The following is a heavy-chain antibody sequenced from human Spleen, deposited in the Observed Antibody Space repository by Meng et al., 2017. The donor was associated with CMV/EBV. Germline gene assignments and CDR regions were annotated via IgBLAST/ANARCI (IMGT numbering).Heavy chain of an antibody. D-gene: IGHD2-2*01. Sequence: GESLKISCAASGFTFSSSWMHWVCQAPEKGLEWVADKKCDGSEKYYVDSVKGRFTISRDNSKNTLNLQMNSLRAEDSAVYYCEKGRLVPADWGQGTLVTVSS. CDR2: KKCDGSEK. J-gene: IGHJ4*02. CDR1: GFTFSSSW. V-gene: IGHV3-52*01. CDR3: EKGRLVPAD.